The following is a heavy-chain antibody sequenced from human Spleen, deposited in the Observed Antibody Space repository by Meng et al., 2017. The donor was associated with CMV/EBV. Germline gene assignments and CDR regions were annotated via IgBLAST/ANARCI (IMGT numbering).Heavy chain of an antibody. CDR3: AKDAAAGIHFDN. J-gene: IGHJ4*02. V-gene: IGHV3-30*04. D-gene: IGHD6-13*01. CDR1: GFTFRNYA. Sequence: CAASGFTFRNYAMHWVRQAPGKGLEWLALTSNDGNNKYYADSVKGRFTISRDTSNNTLYLQMNSLRAEDTAVYYCAKDAAAGIHFDNWGQGTLVTVSS. CDR2: TSNDGNNK.